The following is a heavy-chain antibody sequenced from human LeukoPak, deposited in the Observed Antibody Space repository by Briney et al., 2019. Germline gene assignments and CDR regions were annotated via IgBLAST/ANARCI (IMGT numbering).Heavy chain of an antibody. J-gene: IGHJ3*02. Sequence: GGSLRLSCAASGFTFSSYEMNWVRQAPGKGLEWVSYISSSGSTIYYADSVKGRFTISRDNAKNSLYLQMNSLRAEDTAVYYCAREQLLYYYDSSGYNRDDAFDIWGQGTMVTVSS. CDR2: ISSSGSTI. V-gene: IGHV3-48*03. D-gene: IGHD3-22*01. CDR1: GFTFSSYE. CDR3: AREQLLYYYDSSGYNRDDAFDI.